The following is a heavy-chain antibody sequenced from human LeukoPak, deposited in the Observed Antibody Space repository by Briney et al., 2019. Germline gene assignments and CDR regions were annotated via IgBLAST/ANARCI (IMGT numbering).Heavy chain of an antibody. CDR2: ISSSSSYI. J-gene: IGHJ4*02. V-gene: IGHV3-21*01. Sequence: GGSLRLSCAASGFTFGSYSMNWVRQAPGKGLEWVSSISSSSSYIYYADSVKGRFTISRDNSKNTLYLQMNSLRAEDTAVYYCAKDRGLYYDSSGYGYWGQGTLVTVSS. CDR1: GFTFGSYS. CDR3: AKDRGLYYDSSGYGY. D-gene: IGHD3-22*01.